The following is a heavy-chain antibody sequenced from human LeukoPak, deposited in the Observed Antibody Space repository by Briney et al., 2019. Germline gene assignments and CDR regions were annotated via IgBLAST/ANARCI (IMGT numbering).Heavy chain of an antibody. Sequence: GGSLRLSCAASGFTFSSYGMHWVRQAPGKGLEWVAVIWYDGCNKYYADSVKGRFTISRDNSKNTLYLQMNSLRAEDTAVYYCARRIVVVVAAHSGGYYFDYWGQGTLVTVSS. V-gene: IGHV3-33*01. CDR2: IWYDGCNK. J-gene: IGHJ4*02. D-gene: IGHD2-15*01. CDR3: ARRIVVVVAAHSGGYYFDY. CDR1: GFTFSSYG.